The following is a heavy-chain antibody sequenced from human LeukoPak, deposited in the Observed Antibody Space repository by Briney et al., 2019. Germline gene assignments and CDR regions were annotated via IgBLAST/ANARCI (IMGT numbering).Heavy chain of an antibody. D-gene: IGHD3-10*01. CDR2: INHSGST. V-gene: IGHV4-34*01. CDR3: ARRERITMVRGVIRGGMDV. Sequence: PSETLSLTCAVYGGSFSGYYWSWIRQPPGKGLEWIGEINHSGSTNYNPSLKSRVTISVDTSKNQFSLKLSSVTAADTAVYYCARRERITMVRGVIRGGMDVWGKGTTVTISS. J-gene: IGHJ6*03. CDR1: GGSFSGYY.